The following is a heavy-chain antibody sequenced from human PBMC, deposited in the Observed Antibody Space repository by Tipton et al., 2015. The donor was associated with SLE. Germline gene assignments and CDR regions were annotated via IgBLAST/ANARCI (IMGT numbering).Heavy chain of an antibody. J-gene: IGHJ4*02. CDR3: ARRVSSSSKIDY. V-gene: IGHV4-39*07. Sequence: TLSLTCTVSGDSISSGNYFWSWIRQPPGKGLEWIGENSHNGSPKFRPSLKSRVTISVDTSKNQFSLRLSSVTAADTAVYFCARRVSSSSKIDYWGQGTLVTVSS. CDR1: GDSISSGNYF. CDR2: NSHNGSP. D-gene: IGHD6-13*01.